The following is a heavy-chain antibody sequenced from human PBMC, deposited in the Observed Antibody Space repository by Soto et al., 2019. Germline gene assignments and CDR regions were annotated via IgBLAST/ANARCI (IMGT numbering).Heavy chain of an antibody. D-gene: IGHD1-26*01. CDR2: ISYDSTKT. CDR1: GFTFNSYG. Sequence: QVQLVESGGGVVQPGRSLRLSCAASGFTFNSYGMHWVRQGPGNGLEWVAFISYDSTKTYYAESVTGRFTISRDNSNSALYVQMNSLTGEDTAVYYCARTRSAWSDFHYYSLDVWGQGTTVTVSS. V-gene: IGHV3-30*03. J-gene: IGHJ6*02. CDR3: ARTRSAWSDFHYYSLDV.